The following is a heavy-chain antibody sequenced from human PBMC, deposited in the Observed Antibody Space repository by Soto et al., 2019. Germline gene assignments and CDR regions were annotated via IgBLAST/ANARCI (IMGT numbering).Heavy chain of an antibody. CDR1: GFTSTGFE. Sequence: ERLVESGGGFLQPGESLRISCAAYGFTSTGFELTWIRQVPGRGLEWVAYISASGDTVYYADSVQGRFTISRDNARKSLYLQMGGLRVEDTAIYYWAALSVTGGVDVWGQGTTVTVSS. D-gene: IGHD3-16*01. V-gene: IGHV3-48*03. J-gene: IGHJ6*02. CDR3: AALSVTGGVDV. CDR2: ISASGDTV.